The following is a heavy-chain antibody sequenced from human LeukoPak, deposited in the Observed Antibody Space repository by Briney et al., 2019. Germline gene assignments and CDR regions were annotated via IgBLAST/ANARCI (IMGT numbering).Heavy chain of an antibody. Sequence: GGSLRLSCAASGFIFSDFDMSWVRQAPGKGLEWVSAISHSVRSTYYADSVKGRFTISSDNSKNALYLEMNSLRGDDTAVYYCAKAVAVALDYWGQGTVVSVS. V-gene: IGHV3-23*01. J-gene: IGHJ4*02. CDR1: GFIFSDFD. D-gene: IGHD6-19*01. CDR2: ISHSVRST. CDR3: AKAVAVALDY.